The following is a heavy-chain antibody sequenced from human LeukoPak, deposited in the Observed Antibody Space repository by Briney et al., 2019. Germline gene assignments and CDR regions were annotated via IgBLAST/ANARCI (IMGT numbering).Heavy chain of an antibody. D-gene: IGHD3-22*01. CDR3: ARDRSYDSSGPDY. Sequence: GGSLRLSCAASGFTFSSYGMHWVRQAPGKGLEWVAVIWYDGSKKYYGDSMKGRFTISRDNSKNTLSLQMNSLRAEDTAVYYCARDRSYDSSGPDYWGQGTQVPVSS. J-gene: IGHJ4*02. CDR1: GFTFSSYG. CDR2: IWYDGSKK. V-gene: IGHV3-33*01.